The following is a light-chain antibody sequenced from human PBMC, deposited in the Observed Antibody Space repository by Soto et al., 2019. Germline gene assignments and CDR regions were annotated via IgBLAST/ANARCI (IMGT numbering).Light chain of an antibody. CDR1: SSDVGGYNY. J-gene: IGLJ1*01. V-gene: IGLV2-14*01. CDR2: AVS. Sequence: QSALTQPASVSGSPGQSITISCTGTSSDVGGYNYVSWYQQPPGKAPKLIIYAVSNRPSGVSNRFSGSKSGTSASLAISGLQSEDEADYYCAAWDDSLTGPVFGTGTKVTVL. CDR3: AAWDDSLTGPV.